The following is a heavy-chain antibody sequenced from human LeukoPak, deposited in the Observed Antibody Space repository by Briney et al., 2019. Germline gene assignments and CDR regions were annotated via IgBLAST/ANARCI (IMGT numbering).Heavy chain of an antibody. CDR1: GGTISNYY. J-gene: IGHJ4*02. CDR3: ARQAYGSSTRCNPFDY. CDR2: IYYSGIT. V-gene: IGHV4-59*01. Sequence: PSETLSLTCTVSGGTISNYYWIWVRQPPGKGLEWIGNIYYSGITNYNPSLKSRVTISIDTSKNQFSLKLSSVTAADTAVYYCARQAYGSSTRCNPFDYWGQGTLVTVSS. D-gene: IGHD2-2*01.